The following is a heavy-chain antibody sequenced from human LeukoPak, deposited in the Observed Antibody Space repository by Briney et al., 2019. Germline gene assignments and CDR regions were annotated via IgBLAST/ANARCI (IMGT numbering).Heavy chain of an antibody. J-gene: IGHJ4*02. Sequence: SETLSLTCTVSGDSMIDNNFCWGWTRQSPQKGLEWIASIYYNGRSLYNPSLRSRVTISLDAPKNQIFLNLSSVTAADTAVYYCTKDSFGAVRDSWGRGSVVTVSS. V-gene: IGHV4-39*07. D-gene: IGHD1-26*01. CDR1: GDSMIDNNFC. CDR3: TKDSFGAVRDS. CDR2: IYYNGRS.